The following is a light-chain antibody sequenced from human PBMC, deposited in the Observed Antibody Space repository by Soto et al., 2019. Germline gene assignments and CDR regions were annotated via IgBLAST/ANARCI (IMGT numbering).Light chain of an antibody. CDR2: DVS. J-gene: IGLJ2*01. CDR1: SSDIGGYNY. V-gene: IGLV2-14*01. Sequence: QSVLTQPASVSGSPGQSITISCTGTSSDIGGYNYVPWYQQHPGKAPKLMIFDVSNRPSGVSNRFSGSKSGNTASLTISGLQAEDEADYYCSSYTTSSTSVFGGGTKVTVL. CDR3: SSYTTSSTSV.